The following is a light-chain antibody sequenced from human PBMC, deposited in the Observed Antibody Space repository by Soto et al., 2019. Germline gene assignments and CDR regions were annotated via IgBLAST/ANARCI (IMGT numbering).Light chain of an antibody. CDR2: EVT. CDR1: SSDVGGYNY. V-gene: IGLV2-14*01. J-gene: IGLJ7*01. CDR3: SAHTSSNTWV. Sequence: QSALTQPASVSGSPGQSITISCTGTSSDVGGYNYVSWYQHHPGKAPKLMIYEVTNRPSGVSNRFSGSKSGNTASLTISGLQPEDEADYYCSAHTSSNTWVFGGGTQLTVL.